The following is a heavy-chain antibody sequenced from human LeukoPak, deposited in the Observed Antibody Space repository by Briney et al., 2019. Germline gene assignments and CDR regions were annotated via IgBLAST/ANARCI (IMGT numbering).Heavy chain of an antibody. J-gene: IGHJ4*02. D-gene: IGHD5-12*01. Sequence: ASVKVSCKTSGYTFSAFYIHWVRQVPGQGLEWMGWLRPDTGATNFAQNFLGRVTMTGDTSISTAYMELSRLRPDDTAVYYCARVDTVGTVNPFYWGQGTLVTVSS. V-gene: IGHV1-2*02. CDR2: LRPDTGAT. CDR3: ARVDTVGTVNPFY. CDR1: GYTFSAFY.